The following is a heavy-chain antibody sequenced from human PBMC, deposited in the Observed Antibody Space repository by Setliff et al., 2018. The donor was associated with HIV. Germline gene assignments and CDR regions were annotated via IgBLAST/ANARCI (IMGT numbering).Heavy chain of an antibody. CDR1: GGSISSGSYY. CDR2: IYTTGST. J-gene: IGHJ5*02. V-gene: IGHV4-61*02. CDR3: ARGYSSSLGWFDP. D-gene: IGHD6-6*01. Sequence: SETLSLTCTVSGGSISSGSYYWSWIRQPAGKGLEWIGRIYTTGSTNYNPSLKSRVTISVDTSKNQFSLKLSSVTAADTAVYYCARGYSSSLGWFDPWGQGTLVTVSS.